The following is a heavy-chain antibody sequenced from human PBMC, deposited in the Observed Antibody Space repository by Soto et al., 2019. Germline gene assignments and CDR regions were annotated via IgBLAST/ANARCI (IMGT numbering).Heavy chain of an antibody. D-gene: IGHD2-2*02. V-gene: IGHV3-66*01. CDR1: GFIVSSSY. CDR3: ARDSYTRY. J-gene: IGHJ4*02. CDR2: IYNDGST. Sequence: EVQLVESRGGLVQPGESLRLSCAASGFIVSSSYMSWVRQAPGKGLEWVAIIYNDGSTYYADSVKGRFTISRDDSKNTLYLQILSLRAEDTAVYYCARDSYTRYWGQGTLVTVSS.